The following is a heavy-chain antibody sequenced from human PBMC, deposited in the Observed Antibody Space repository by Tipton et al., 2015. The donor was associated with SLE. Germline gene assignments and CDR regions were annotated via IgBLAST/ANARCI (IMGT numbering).Heavy chain of an antibody. D-gene: IGHD2-15*01. CDR2: INHSGST. V-gene: IGHV4-34*01. CDR3: ARGPAFGRKKSYFDY. Sequence: LRLSCAAYGGSFSGYYWSWIRQPPGKGLEWIGEINHSGSTNYNPSLKSRVTISVDTSKNQFSLKLSSVTAADTAVYYCARGPAFGRKKSYFDYWGQGTLVTVSS. CDR1: GGSFSGYY. J-gene: IGHJ4*02.